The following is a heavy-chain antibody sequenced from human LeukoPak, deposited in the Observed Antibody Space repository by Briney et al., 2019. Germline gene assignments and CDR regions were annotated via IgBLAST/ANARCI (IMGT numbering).Heavy chain of an antibody. Sequence: ASVKVSCKASGYTFTSYGISRVRQAPGQGLEWMGWISAYSGNTHYAQKLQGRVTLTTDTSTSTAYMELRSLRSDDTAVYYCARDWNYVFDIWGQGTMVIVSS. D-gene: IGHD1-7*01. V-gene: IGHV1-18*01. J-gene: IGHJ3*02. CDR1: GYTFTSYG. CDR3: ARDWNYVFDI. CDR2: ISAYSGNT.